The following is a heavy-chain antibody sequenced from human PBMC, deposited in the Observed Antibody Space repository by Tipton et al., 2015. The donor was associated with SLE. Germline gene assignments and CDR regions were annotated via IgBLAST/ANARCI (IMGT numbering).Heavy chain of an antibody. V-gene: IGHV4-59*08. Sequence: TLSLTCIVSGGSISGNYWSWIRQPPGKRLEWIGYIDQIGSANYNPSPQSRVTISVGKSTTQFSLKPTSVTAADSAIYYCARHAYDFWRGCYLHVFDVWGQGTIITVSS. D-gene: IGHD3-3*01. CDR1: GGSISGNY. CDR2: IDQIGSA. CDR3: ARHAYDFWRGCYLHVFDV. J-gene: IGHJ3*01.